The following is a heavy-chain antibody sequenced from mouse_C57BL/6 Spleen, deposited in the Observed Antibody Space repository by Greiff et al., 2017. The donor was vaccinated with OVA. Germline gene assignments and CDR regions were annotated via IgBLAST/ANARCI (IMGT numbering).Heavy chain of an antibody. J-gene: IGHJ1*03. CDR2: ILPGSGST. V-gene: IGHV1-9*01. CDR1: GYTFTGYW. D-gene: IGHD2-5*01. CDR3: ARRVGGYSNYRGYFDV. Sequence: QVQLQQSGPELVKPGASVKLSCKATGYTFTGYWIEWVKQRPGHGLEWIGEILPGSGSTNYNEKFKGKATFTADTSSNTAYMQLSSLTTEDSAIYYCARRVGGYSNYRGYFDVWGTGTTVTVSS.